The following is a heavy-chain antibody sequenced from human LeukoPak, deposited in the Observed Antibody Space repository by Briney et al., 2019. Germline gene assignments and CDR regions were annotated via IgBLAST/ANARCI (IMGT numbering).Heavy chain of an antibody. D-gene: IGHD6-13*01. CDR1: GFTFSSSA. CDR2: ISNNGGYT. J-gene: IGHJ4*02. V-gene: IGHV3-23*01. CDR3: AKEWQQPLTPSFDY. Sequence: TGGSLRLSCAASGFTFSSSAMSWVRQAPGKGLEWVSAISNNGGYTYYADSVQGRFTISRDNSKSTLYLQMNSLRAEDTAVYYCAKEWQQPLTPSFDYWGQGTLVTVSS.